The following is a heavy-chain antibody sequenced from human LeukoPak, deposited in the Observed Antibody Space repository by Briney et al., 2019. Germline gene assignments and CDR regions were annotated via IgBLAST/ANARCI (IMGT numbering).Heavy chain of an antibody. D-gene: IGHD5-18*01. J-gene: IGHJ2*01. Sequence: ASQTLSLTCTVSGGSISSGYCCWIWLPQPTGLGLVWIVYNSYSGSTYYTPTLKSRVTKSVDTSKNQISLKLSSVTAAATAVYYCAREVDSYGYPSYFDLWGRGTLVTVSS. CDR3: AREVDSYGYPSYFDL. CDR1: GGSISSGYCC. V-gene: IGHV4-30-4*08. CDR2: NSYSGST.